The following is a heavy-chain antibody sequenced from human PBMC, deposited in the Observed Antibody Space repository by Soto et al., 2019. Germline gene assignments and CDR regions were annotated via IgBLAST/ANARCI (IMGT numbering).Heavy chain of an antibody. CDR3: ARGGNAGSGQYYLDDY. Sequence: EVQLVESGGDLVQPGGSLRLSCEASGFTFSSNWMHWVRQAPGKGLVWVSRMNPDGSTRGYADSVKGRFTISRDNPKNTLFLQMNSLRAEDTAVYYCARGGNAGSGQYYLDDYLGQGTLVTVSS. V-gene: IGHV3-74*01. J-gene: IGHJ4*02. D-gene: IGHD3-10*01. CDR1: GFTFSSNW. CDR2: MNPDGSTR.